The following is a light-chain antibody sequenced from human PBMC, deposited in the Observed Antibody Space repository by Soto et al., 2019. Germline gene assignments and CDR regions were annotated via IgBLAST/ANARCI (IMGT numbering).Light chain of an antibody. J-gene: IGLJ3*02. CDR1: SSNIGAGYD. CDR2: GNS. V-gene: IGLV1-40*01. CDR3: MSCGSSLSAWV. Sequence: QSVLTQPPSVSGAPGQRVTISCTESSSNIGAGYDVHWYQQLPGTAPKLLIYGNSNRPSGVPDRFSGSKSGTSASLAITGVQAAVEAAYCCMSCGSSLSAWVFGGGTKLTVL.